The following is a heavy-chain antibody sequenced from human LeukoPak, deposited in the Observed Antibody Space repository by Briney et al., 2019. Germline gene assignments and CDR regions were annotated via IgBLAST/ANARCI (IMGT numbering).Heavy chain of an antibody. Sequence: SETLSLTCAVYGGSFSGYYWSWIRQPPGKGLEWIGEINHSGSTNYNPSLKSRVTISVDTSKNQFSLKLSSVTAADTAVYYCARGAYDSSGYYYVGIDYWGQGTLVTVSS. D-gene: IGHD3-22*01. CDR3: ARGAYDSSGYYYVGIDY. V-gene: IGHV4-34*01. CDR1: GGSFSGYY. CDR2: INHSGST. J-gene: IGHJ4*02.